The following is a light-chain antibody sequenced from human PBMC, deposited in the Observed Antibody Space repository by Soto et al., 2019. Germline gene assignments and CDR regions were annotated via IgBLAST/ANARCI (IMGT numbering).Light chain of an antibody. CDR2: DVS. CDR1: SSDVGGYNY. Sequence: QSALTQPPSVSGSPGQSITISCTGTSSDVGGYNYVSWYQQHPGKAPKLMIYDVSNRPSGVPDRFSGSKSGNTASLMVSGLQAEDEADYYCASYVPRGILVFGGGTKLTVL. CDR3: ASYVPRGILV. J-gene: IGLJ3*02. V-gene: IGLV2-14*01.